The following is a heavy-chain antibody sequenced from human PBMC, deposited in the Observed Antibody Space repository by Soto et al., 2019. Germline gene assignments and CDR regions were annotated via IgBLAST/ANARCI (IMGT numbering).Heavy chain of an antibody. CDR1: GGSISSGGYY. CDR3: AGSEMATHNFDY. D-gene: IGHD5-12*01. Sequence: SETLSLTCTVSGGSISSGGYYWSWIRQHPGKGLEWIGYIYYSGSTYYNPSLKSRVTISVDTSKNQFSLKLSSVTAADTAVYYCAGSEMATHNFDYWGQGTLVTVSS. V-gene: IGHV4-31*03. CDR2: IYYSGST. J-gene: IGHJ4*02.